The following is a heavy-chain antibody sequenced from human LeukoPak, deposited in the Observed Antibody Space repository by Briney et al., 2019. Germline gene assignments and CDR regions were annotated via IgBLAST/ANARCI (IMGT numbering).Heavy chain of an antibody. D-gene: IGHD3-3*01. V-gene: IGHV5-51*01. J-gene: IGHJ4*02. CDR3: AAQLSTYYDFWSGYTDNFDY. Sequence: ESLKISCKGSGYSFTSYWIGWVRQMPGKGLEWMGIIYPGDSDTRYSPSFQGQVTISADKSISTAYLQWSSLKASDTAMYYCAAQLSTYYDFWSGYTDNFDYWGQGTLVTVSS. CDR1: GYSFTSYW. CDR2: IYPGDSDT.